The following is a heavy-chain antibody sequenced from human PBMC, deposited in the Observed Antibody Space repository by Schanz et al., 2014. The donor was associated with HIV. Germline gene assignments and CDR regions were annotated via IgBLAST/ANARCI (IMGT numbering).Heavy chain of an antibody. D-gene: IGHD2-21*01. Sequence: WTWIRQHPGKGLEWIGYIYYTGITYYNPSLKSRVTMSVDSSKSQFSLKLSSVTAADSGVYYCARSRDIVVSASSPRGGWVDPWGQGTLVTVSS. CDR2: IYYTGIT. V-gene: IGHV4-31*02. J-gene: IGHJ5*02. CDR3: ARSRDIVVSASSPRGGWVDP.